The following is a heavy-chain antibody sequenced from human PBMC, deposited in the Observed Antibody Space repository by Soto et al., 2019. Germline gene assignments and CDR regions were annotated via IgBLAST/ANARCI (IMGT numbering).Heavy chain of an antibody. Sequence: ASVKVSCKVSGYTLTELSMHWVRQAPGKGLEWMGGFDPEDGETIYAQKFQGRVTMTEDTSTDTAYMELSSLRSEDTAVYYCATVISSGWYITNRFDPWGQGTLVTVSS. CDR2: FDPEDGET. J-gene: IGHJ5*02. CDR3: ATVISSGWYITNRFDP. CDR1: GYTLTELS. V-gene: IGHV1-24*01. D-gene: IGHD6-19*01.